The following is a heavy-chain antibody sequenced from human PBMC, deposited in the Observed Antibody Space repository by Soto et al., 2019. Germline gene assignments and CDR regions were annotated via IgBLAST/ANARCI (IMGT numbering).Heavy chain of an antibody. CDR2: IHYSGST. CDR1: GGSISSGGYY. CDR3: ARSGLSGYSYGLDY. V-gene: IGHV4-61*08. D-gene: IGHD5-18*01. J-gene: IGHJ4*02. Sequence: SETLSLTCTVSGGSISSGGYYWSWIQQPPGKGLEWIGYIHYSGSTNYNPSLKSRVTISVDTSKNQFSLKLSSVTAADTAVYYCARSGLSGYSYGLDYWGQGTLVTVSS.